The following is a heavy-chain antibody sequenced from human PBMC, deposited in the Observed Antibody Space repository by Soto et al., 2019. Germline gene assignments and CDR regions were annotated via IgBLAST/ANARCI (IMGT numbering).Heavy chain of an antibody. J-gene: IGHJ6*02. CDR3: ASDEGIAVAVGYYYYGMDV. V-gene: IGHV1-18*01. CDR2: ISAYNGNT. D-gene: IGHD6-19*01. Sequence: ASVKVSCKASGYTFTSYGISWVRQAPGQGLEWMGWISAYNGNTNYAQKLQGRVTMTTDTSTSTAYMELRSLRSDDTAVYYCASDEGIAVAVGYYYYGMDVWGQGTTVTVSS. CDR1: GYTFTSYG.